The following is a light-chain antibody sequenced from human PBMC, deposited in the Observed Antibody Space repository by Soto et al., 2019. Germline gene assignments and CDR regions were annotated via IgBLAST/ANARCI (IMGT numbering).Light chain of an antibody. J-gene: IGKJ4*01. Sequence: EIVWTQSPGTLSLSPGERATLSCRASQSVSSSYLAWYQQKPGQAPRLLIYGASSRATGIPDRFSGSGSGTDFTLTISRLEPEEFALYYCQQYGSSPLTFGGGTKVEIK. V-gene: IGKV3-20*01. CDR1: QSVSSSY. CDR2: GAS. CDR3: QQYGSSPLT.